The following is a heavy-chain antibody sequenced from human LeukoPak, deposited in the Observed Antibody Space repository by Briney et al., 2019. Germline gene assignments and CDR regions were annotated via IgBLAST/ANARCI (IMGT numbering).Heavy chain of an antibody. CDR2: MNPNSGNT. J-gene: IGHJ4*02. CDR1: GYTFTNYG. CDR3: ARELLAAAGTGY. V-gene: IGHV1-8*02. D-gene: IGHD6-13*01. Sequence: ASVKVSCKASGYTFTNYGISWVRQATGQGLEWMGWMNPNSGNTGYAQKFQGRVTMTRNTSISTAYMELSSLRSEDTAVYYCARELLAAAGTGYWGQGTLVTVSS.